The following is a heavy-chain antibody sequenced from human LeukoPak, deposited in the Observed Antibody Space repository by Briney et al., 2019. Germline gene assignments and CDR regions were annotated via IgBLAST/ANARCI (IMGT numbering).Heavy chain of an antibody. CDR2: TSYDESSK. CDR1: GFTFSNFG. Sequence: QPGGSLRLSCAASGFTFSNFGMHWVRQAPGQGLEWVAVTSYDESSKYYGDSVKGRFTISRDNSENTLYLQMSSLRAEDTAVYYCAKGLPSSYGRYYYYYYGMDVWGQGTTVTVSS. CDR3: AKGLPSSYGRYYYYYYGMDV. J-gene: IGHJ6*02. D-gene: IGHD5-18*01. V-gene: IGHV3-30*18.